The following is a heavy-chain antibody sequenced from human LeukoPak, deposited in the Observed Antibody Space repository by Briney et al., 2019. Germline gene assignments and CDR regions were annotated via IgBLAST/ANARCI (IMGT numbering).Heavy chain of an antibody. CDR2: INHSGST. D-gene: IGHD5-18*01. Sequence: SETLSLTCAVYGGSFSGYYWSWIRQPPGKGLEWIGEINHSGSTNYNPSLKSRVTISVDMSKNQFSLKLSSVTAADTAVYYCASWAYSYGPYYFDYWGQGTLVTVSS. CDR1: GGSFSGYY. CDR3: ASWAYSYGPYYFDY. V-gene: IGHV4-34*01. J-gene: IGHJ4*02.